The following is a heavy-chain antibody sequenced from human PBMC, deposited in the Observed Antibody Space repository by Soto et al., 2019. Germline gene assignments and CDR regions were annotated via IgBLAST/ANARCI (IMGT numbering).Heavy chain of an antibody. CDR2: FIPIFGTA. CDR1: GGTFSSNA. D-gene: IGHD3-10*01. CDR3: ARDFHKGITMVRGVINYYYGMDV. Sequence: GASVKVSCKASGGTFSSNAISWGRQAPGQGLEWMGGFIPIFGTANYAKKFQGRVTITADESTSTAYMELSSLRSEDTAVYYCARDFHKGITMVRGVINYYYGMDVWGQGTTVTVSS. V-gene: IGHV1-69*13. J-gene: IGHJ6*02.